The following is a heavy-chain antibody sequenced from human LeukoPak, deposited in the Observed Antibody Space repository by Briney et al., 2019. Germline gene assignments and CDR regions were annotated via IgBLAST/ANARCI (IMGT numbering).Heavy chain of an antibody. J-gene: IGHJ3*02. Sequence: ASVKVSCKASGGTFSSYTISWVRQAPGQGLEWMGRIIPILGIANYAQKFQGRVTITADKSTSTAYMELSSLRSEDTAVYYCARDIRRGYIDDAFDIWGQGTMVTVSS. CDR2: IIPILGIA. CDR1: GGTFSSYT. V-gene: IGHV1-69*04. D-gene: IGHD5-18*01. CDR3: ARDIRRGYIDDAFDI.